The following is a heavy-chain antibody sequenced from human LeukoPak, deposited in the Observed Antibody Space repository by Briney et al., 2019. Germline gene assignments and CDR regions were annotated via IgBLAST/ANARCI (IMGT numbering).Heavy chain of an antibody. J-gene: IGHJ4*02. CDR1: GYTFTSSD. V-gene: IGHV1-8*01. CDR2: MNPNSGNT. D-gene: IGHD3-10*01. CDR3: ASGVRVDGSGSYYLDY. Sequence: ASVKVSCKASGYTFTSSDINWVRQATGQGLEWMGWMNPNSGNTGYAQKFQGRVTMTRKTSISTAYMELSSLRSEDTAVYYCASGVRVDGSGSYYLDYWGQGTLVTVSS.